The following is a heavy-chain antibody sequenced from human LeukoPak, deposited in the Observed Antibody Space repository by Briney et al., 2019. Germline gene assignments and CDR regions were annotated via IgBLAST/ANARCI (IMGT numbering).Heavy chain of an antibody. V-gene: IGHV3-30*18. Sequence: PGGSLRLSCSASGFTFSSYAIHWARQAPGKGLEWVAIISYDGSNKYYADSVKGRFTISRDNSKNTLYLQMNSLRAEDTAVYYCAKSCLDTYYDTLTGSDYWGQGTLVTVSS. CDR3: AKSCLDTYYDTLTGSDY. J-gene: IGHJ4*02. CDR1: GFTFSSYA. CDR2: ISYDGSNK. D-gene: IGHD3-9*01.